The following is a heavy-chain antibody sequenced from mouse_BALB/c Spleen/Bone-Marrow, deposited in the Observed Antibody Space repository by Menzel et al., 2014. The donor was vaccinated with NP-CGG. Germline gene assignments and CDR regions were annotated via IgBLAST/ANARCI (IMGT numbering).Heavy chain of an antibody. CDR1: GFTFTDYY. CDR3: ARDRRYDLAWFAY. D-gene: IGHD2-14*01. CDR2: IRNKANGYTT. J-gene: IGHJ3*01. Sequence: EVKLVESGGGLVQPGGSLRLSCAPSGFTFTDYYMSWVRQPPGKALEWLGFIRNKANGYTTEYSASVKGRFTISRDNSQSILYLQMNTLRAEDSATYYCARDRRYDLAWFAYWGQGTLVTASA. V-gene: IGHV7-3*02.